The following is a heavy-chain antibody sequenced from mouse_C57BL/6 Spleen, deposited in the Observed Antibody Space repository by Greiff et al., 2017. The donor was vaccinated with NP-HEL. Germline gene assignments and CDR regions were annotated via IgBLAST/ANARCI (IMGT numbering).Heavy chain of an antibody. Sequence: QVQLQQPGAELVKPGASVKVSCKASGYTFTSYWMHWVKQRPGQGLEWIGRIHPSDSDTNYNQTFKGKATLTVDKSSSTAYMQLSSLTSEDSAVYYWATEYSMGNYGAMDYWGQGTSVTVSS. CDR3: ATEYSMGNYGAMDY. V-gene: IGHV1-74*01. CDR1: GYTFTSYW. D-gene: IGHD2-1*01. J-gene: IGHJ4*01. CDR2: IHPSDSDT.